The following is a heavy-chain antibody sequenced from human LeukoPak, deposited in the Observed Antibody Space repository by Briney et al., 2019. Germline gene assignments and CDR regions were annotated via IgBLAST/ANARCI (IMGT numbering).Heavy chain of an antibody. CDR2: IRYDGSNK. Sequence: PGGSLRLSCAASGFTFSSYGMHWVRQAPGKGLEWVAFIRYDGSNKYYADSVKGRFTISRDNSKNTLYLQMNSLRAEDTAVYYCAKDGARTTGRIYYYYYMDVWGKGTTVTVSS. CDR1: GFTFSSYG. CDR3: AKDGARTTGRIYYYYYMDV. J-gene: IGHJ6*03. D-gene: IGHD1-1*01. V-gene: IGHV3-30*02.